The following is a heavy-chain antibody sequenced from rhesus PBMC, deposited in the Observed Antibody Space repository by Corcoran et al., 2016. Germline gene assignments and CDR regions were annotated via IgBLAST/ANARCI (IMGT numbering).Heavy chain of an antibody. Sequence: QLQLQESGPGLVKPSETLSLTCAVSGGSISSNYWSWIRQPPGKGLEWIGRLSGSGGSNDYNPSLKSRVTSSTDTSKNQFSLKLSSVTAADTAVYYCARVQDTVGHPTYYCDYWGQGVLVTVSS. V-gene: IGHV4-173*01. J-gene: IGHJ4*01. CDR2: LSGSGGSN. D-gene: IGHD5-30*01. CDR1: GGSISSNY. CDR3: ARVQDTVGHPTYYCDY.